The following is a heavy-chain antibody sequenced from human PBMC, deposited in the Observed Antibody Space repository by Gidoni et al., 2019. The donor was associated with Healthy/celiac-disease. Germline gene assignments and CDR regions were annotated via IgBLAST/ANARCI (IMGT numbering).Heavy chain of an antibody. CDR3: AKDRMGGYGSGSYEDV. J-gene: IGHJ6*01. V-gene: IGHV3-23*01. CDR2: ISGSGGST. Sequence: EVQLLESGGGVVQPGGSLRLPCAASGFTFSSYAMSWVRQAPGKGLEWVSAISGSGGSTFYADAVKGRFTITSDNSKNTLYLQMNSLRAEDTAVYYCAKDRMGGYGSGSYEDVWGKGPRSPSPQ. D-gene: IGHD3-10*01. CDR1: GFTFSSYA.